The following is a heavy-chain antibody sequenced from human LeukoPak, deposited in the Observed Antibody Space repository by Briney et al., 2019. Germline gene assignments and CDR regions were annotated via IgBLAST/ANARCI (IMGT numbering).Heavy chain of an antibody. V-gene: IGHV3-23*01. D-gene: IGHD6-19*01. CDR3: ARDNGWPDSGAFDI. CDR1: GFTFSSFA. J-gene: IGHJ3*02. Sequence: GGSLRLSCAASGFTFSSFAMTWVRQAPGKGLEWVSAISGSGDRTYYADSVKGRFTISRDNAKNSLYLQMNSLRAEDTAVYYCARDNGWPDSGAFDIWGQGTMVTVSS. CDR2: ISGSGDRT.